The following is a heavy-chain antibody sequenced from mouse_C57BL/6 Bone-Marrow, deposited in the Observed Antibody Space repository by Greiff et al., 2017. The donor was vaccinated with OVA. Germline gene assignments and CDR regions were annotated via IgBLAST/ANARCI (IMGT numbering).Heavy chain of an antibody. CDR2: IYPRSGNT. J-gene: IGHJ3*01. CDR1: GYTFTSYG. D-gene: IGHD2-1*01. Sequence: QVQLQQSGAELARPGASVKLSCKASGYTFTSYGISWVKQRTGQGLEWIGEIYPRSGNTYYNEKFKGKATLIADKSSSPAYMELRSLTSEDSAVYFCARGNIYYGNYPFAYWGQGTLVTVSA. V-gene: IGHV1-81*01. CDR3: ARGNIYYGNYPFAY.